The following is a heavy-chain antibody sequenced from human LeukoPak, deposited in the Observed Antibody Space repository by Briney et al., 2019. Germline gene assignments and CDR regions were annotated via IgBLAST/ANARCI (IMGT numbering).Heavy chain of an antibody. CDR1: GFTVSDSW. V-gene: IGHV3-7*01. CDR2: MNQDRRAT. D-gene: IGHD3-16*01. CDR3: ATYTRGVAGDV. Sequence: PGRSLRLSGAPSGFTVSDSWMGWARQPPGKGLGWVANMNQDRRATNYVASVNGRFSLSTDNTRNSLYLQMSSLRAEDTAVYYCATYTRGVAGDVWGQGTTVTVSS. J-gene: IGHJ6*02.